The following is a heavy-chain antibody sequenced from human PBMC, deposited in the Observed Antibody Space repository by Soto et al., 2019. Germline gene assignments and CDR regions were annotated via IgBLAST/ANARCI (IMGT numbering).Heavy chain of an antibody. CDR1: GDTFTSYA. CDR2: IVPLFRTT. J-gene: IGHJ4*02. CDR3: ARNLFGVAGRHGD. V-gene: IGHV1-69*13. Sequence: SVKVSCKISGDTFTSYAISWVRQAPGQGLEWVGGIVPLFRTTDYAQKLQGRVTITADESTNTAYMELSSLRSEDTAVYYCARNLFGVAGRHGDWGQGTLVTVSS. D-gene: IGHD6-19*01.